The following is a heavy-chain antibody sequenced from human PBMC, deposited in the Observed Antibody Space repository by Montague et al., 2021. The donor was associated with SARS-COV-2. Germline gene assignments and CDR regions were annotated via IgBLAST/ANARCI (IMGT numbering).Heavy chain of an antibody. Sequence: SLRLSCAASGFTFSSYSMNWVRQAPGKGLEWVSSISTISSYIYYADSVKGRFTISRDNAKNSLYLQMNSLRAKDTAVYYCARGDYWGSLDYWGQGTLVTVSS. CDR3: ARGDYWGSLDY. D-gene: IGHD7-27*01. V-gene: IGHV3-21*01. CDR1: GFTFSSYS. J-gene: IGHJ4*02. CDR2: ISTISSYI.